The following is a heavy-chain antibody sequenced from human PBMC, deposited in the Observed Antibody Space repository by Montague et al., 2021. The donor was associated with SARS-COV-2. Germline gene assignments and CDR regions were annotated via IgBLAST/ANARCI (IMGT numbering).Heavy chain of an antibody. CDR2: ISCSGRTI. V-gene: IGHV3-11*01. Sequence: FLRLSCAASGFPFSDYYMSWIRQAPGKGLEWVSYISCSGRTIYNADSVKGRFTISRDNAKNSMYLQMNSLRAEDTAVYYCARDPTKWELGYAFDIWGQGTMVTVSS. J-gene: IGHJ3*02. CDR3: ARDPTKWELGYAFDI. CDR1: GFPFSDYY. D-gene: IGHD1-26*01.